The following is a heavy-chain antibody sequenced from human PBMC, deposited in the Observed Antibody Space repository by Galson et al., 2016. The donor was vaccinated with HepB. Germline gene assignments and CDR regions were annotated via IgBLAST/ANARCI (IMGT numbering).Heavy chain of an antibody. CDR2: ISYDGSKT. V-gene: IGHV3-30*18. D-gene: IGHD7-27*01. CDR1: GFTFSYHG. J-gene: IGHJ4*02. CDR3: VKVGHYWGDFDY. Sequence: SLRLSCAASGFTFSYHGMHWVRQAPGKGLEWVAVISYDGSKTYYADFVKGRFTTSRDTSKKTLYLQMYSLRPEDTAIYYCVKVGHYWGDFDYWGQGTLVTVSS.